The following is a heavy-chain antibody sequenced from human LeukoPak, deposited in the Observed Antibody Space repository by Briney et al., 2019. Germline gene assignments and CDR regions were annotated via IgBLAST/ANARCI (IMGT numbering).Heavy chain of an antibody. D-gene: IGHD6-6*01. CDR1: GFIFSKYG. CDR3: AKVYSSSSSTRTKNYYHYMDV. Sequence: GGSLRLSCAASGFIFSKYGLHWVRQAPGKGLEWVAFIGFDGSHKYYADSVKGRFTISRDNSKNTLYLQMYSLRAEDTAVYYCAKVYSSSSSTRTKNYYHYMDVWGKGTTVTVSS. J-gene: IGHJ6*03. V-gene: IGHV3-30*02. CDR2: IGFDGSHK.